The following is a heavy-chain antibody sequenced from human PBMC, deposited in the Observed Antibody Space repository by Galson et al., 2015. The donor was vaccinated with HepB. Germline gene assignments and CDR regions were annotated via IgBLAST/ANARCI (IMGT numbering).Heavy chain of an antibody. CDR3: ARMYYDSSDYCYYYYMDV. Sequence: SLRLSCAASGFPFSDYYMSWIRQAPGKGLEWVSYISSSSSYTNYADSVKGRFTISRDNAKNSLYLQMNSLRAEDTAMYYCARMYYDSSDYCYYYYMDVWGKGTTVTVSS. V-gene: IGHV3-11*06. J-gene: IGHJ6*03. CDR2: ISSSSSYT. D-gene: IGHD3-22*01. CDR1: GFPFSDYY.